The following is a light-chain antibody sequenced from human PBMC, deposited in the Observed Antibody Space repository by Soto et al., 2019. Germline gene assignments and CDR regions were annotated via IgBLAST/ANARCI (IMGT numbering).Light chain of an antibody. Sequence: QSVLTQPASVSGSPGQSITISCTGTSSDVGGYNYVSWYQQHPGKAPKLMIYDVSNRPSGVSNRFSGSKSGNTASLTISGLQAEDEADYYCSSYTSINSFYVFGTGTKLTVL. CDR3: SSYTSINSFYV. CDR2: DVS. V-gene: IGLV2-14*01. CDR1: SSDVGGYNY. J-gene: IGLJ1*01.